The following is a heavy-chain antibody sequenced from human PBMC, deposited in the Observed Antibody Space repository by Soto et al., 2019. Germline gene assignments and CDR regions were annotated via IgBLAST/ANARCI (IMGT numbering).Heavy chain of an antibody. CDR1: GFTFGRYD. V-gene: IGHV3-23*01. J-gene: IGHJ5*02. D-gene: IGHD4-17*01. Sequence: EEQVLESGGGLVKPGGSLRLSCVASGFTFGRYDMTWVRQTQGKGLECVSAISGNGESTHYADSVKGRFTISRDNSKNTLYLQLSNLRAEDTAIYYCAKVGGFDPWGPGTLVTVSS. CDR2: ISGNGEST. CDR3: AKVGGFDP.